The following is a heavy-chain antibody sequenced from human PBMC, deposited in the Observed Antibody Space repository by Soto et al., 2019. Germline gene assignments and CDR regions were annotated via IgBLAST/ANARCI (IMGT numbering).Heavy chain of an antibody. V-gene: IGHV4-31*03. Sequence: TLSLTCTVSGGSISSGGYYWSWIRQHPGKGLEWIGYIYYSGSTYYNPSLKSRVTISVDTSKNQFSLKLSSVTAADTAVYYCARVDTSMGATCVSYWGQGTLVTVS. CDR2: IYYSGST. CDR3: ARVDTSMGATCVSY. J-gene: IGHJ4*02. CDR1: GGSISSGGYY. D-gene: IGHD1-26*01.